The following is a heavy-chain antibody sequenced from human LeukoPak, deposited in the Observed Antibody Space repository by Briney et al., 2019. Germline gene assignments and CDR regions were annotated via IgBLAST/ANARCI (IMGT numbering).Heavy chain of an antibody. CDR3: AILRAVTMVRGVIINRDY. V-gene: IGHV4-34*01. J-gene: IGHJ4*02. CDR1: GGSFSGYY. CDR2: INHSGST. Sequence: SETLSLTCAVYGGSFSGYYWSWIRQPPGKGLEWIREINHSGSTNYNPSLKSRVTISVDTSKNQFSLKLSSVTAADTAVYYCAILRAVTMVRGVIINRDYWGQGTLVTVSS. D-gene: IGHD3-10*01.